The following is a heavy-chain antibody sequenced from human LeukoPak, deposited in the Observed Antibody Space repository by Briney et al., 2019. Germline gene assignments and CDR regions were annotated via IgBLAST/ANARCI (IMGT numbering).Heavy chain of an antibody. D-gene: IGHD2-21*02. CDR3: ARSSYCGGDCYSRGYYFDY. CDR2: ISSSSSYI. CDR1: GFTFSSYS. Sequence: GGSLRLSCAASGFTFSSYSMNWVRQAPGKGLEWVSSISSSSSYIYYADSVKGRFTIPRDNAKNSLYLPMNSLRAEDTAVYYCARSSYCGGDCYSRGYYFDYWGQGTLVTVSS. V-gene: IGHV3-21*01. J-gene: IGHJ4*02.